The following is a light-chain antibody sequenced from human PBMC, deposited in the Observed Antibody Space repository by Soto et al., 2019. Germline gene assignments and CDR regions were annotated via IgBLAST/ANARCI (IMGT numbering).Light chain of an antibody. CDR1: QSVSSSY. CDR3: QQFSSYPLT. V-gene: IGKV3-20*01. J-gene: IGKJ4*01. Sequence: IVLTQSPGTLSLSPVQRATLSWRASQSVSSSYLAWYQQKPGQAPRLLIYGASSRATGIPDRFSGSGSGTDFTLTISRLEPEDFAVYYCQQFSSYPLTFGGGTKVDIK. CDR2: GAS.